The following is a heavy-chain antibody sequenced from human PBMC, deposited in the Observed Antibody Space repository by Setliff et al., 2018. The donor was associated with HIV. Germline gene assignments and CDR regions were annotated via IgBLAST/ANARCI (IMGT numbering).Heavy chain of an antibody. CDR3: ARVIGDSEKFDSNWFDP. Sequence: GASVKVSCKASGGTFSNYAISWVRQAPGQGLEWMGGIIPIFGSTKYAQKFQDRVTITADESTYTAEMELSSLTSEDTAMYYCARVIGDSEKFDSNWFDPWGQGTLVTVSS. D-gene: IGHD3-10*01. CDR2: IIPIFGST. V-gene: IGHV1-69*13. J-gene: IGHJ5*02. CDR1: GGTFSNYA.